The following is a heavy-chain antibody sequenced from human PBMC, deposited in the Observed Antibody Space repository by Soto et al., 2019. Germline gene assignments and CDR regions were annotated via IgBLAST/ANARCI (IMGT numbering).Heavy chain of an antibody. Sequence: VGSLRLSCVASGFTFSNYNMNWVRQAPGKGLEWVSHISGTSVYIHYADSVKGRFTISRDNAKNSVYLQMDSLRVEDTAVYYCAREGALKPFSSWGQGALVTGSS. J-gene: IGHJ5*02. V-gene: IGHV3-21*01. CDR2: ISGTSVYI. CDR1: GFTFSNYN. CDR3: AREGALKPFSS.